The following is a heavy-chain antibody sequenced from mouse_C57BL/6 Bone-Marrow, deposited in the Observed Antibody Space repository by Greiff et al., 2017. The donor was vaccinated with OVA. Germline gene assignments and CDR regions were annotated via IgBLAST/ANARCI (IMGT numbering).Heavy chain of an antibody. Sequence: EVQRVESGGGLVQPGGSLSLSCAASGFTFTDYYMSWVRQPPGKALEWLGFIRNKANGYTTEYSASVQGRFTISRDNSQSILYLQMNAMRAEDSATYYCARRASNSWFAYWGQGTLVTVSA. CDR1: GFTFTDYY. CDR3: ARRASNSWFAY. J-gene: IGHJ3*01. CDR2: IRNKANGYTT. D-gene: IGHD2-5*01. V-gene: IGHV7-3*01.